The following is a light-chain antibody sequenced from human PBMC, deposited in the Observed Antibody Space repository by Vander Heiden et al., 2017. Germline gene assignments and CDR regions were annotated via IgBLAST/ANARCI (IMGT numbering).Light chain of an antibody. J-gene: IGKJ5*01. CDR2: AAS. Sequence: DIQMTQSPSSLYASVGDRVTITCRASQSIDNFLNWYQQKPGKAPKLLIYAASKLESWVPSRFSGSGSGTHFSLTISSLQPEDSATYFCQQSYSSPRITFGLGTRLEIE. V-gene: IGKV1-39*01. CDR3: QQSYSSPRIT. CDR1: QSIDNF.